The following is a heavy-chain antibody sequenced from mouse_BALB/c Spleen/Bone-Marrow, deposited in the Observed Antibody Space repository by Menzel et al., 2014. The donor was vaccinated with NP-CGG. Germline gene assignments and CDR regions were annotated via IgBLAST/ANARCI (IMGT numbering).Heavy chain of an antibody. D-gene: IGHD1-1*02. J-gene: IGHJ2*01. Sequence: VQLQQSGAELMKPGASVKISCKATGYTFSSYWIEWVEQRPGHGLEWIGEILPGSGSTNYNEKFKGKATFTADTSSNTTYIQLIILTSDDSAVYYCAILHGYFDYWGQGTTLTVSS. CDR3: AILHGYFDY. V-gene: IGHV1-9*01. CDR1: GYTFSSYW. CDR2: ILPGSGST.